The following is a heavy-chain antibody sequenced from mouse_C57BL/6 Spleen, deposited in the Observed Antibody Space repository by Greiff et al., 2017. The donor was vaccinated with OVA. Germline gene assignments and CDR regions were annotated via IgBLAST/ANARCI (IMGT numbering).Heavy chain of an antibody. CDR3: ARDRGTTVVATRGYFDY. D-gene: IGHD1-1*01. Sequence: EVQGVESGGGLVKPGGSLKLSCAASGFTFSSYAMSWVRQTPEKRLEWVATISDGGSYTYYPDNVKGRFTISRDNAKNNLYLQMSHLKSEDTAMYYCARDRGTTVVATRGYFDYWGQGTTLTVSS. J-gene: IGHJ2*01. V-gene: IGHV5-4*01. CDR1: GFTFSSYA. CDR2: ISDGGSYT.